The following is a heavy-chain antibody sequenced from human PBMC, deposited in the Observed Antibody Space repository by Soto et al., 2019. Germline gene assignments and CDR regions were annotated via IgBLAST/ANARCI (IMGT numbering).Heavy chain of an antibody. Sequence: SGPTLVNPTQTLTLTCTFSGFSLSTSGMHVSWIRQPPGKALEWLARIDWDDDKFYNTSLKTRLTISKDSCKKQVVLTMTNMDPVDTATYYCARMFHCSGGTCPFDYWGQGALVTVSS. V-gene: IGHV2-70*04. CDR3: ARMFHCSGGTCPFDY. D-gene: IGHD2-15*01. CDR2: IDWDDDK. J-gene: IGHJ4*02. CDR1: GFSLSTSGMH.